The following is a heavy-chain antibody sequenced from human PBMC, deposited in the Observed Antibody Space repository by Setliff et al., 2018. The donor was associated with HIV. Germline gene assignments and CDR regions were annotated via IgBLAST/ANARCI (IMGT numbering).Heavy chain of an antibody. Sequence: ALVKVSCKASGYTFTTYGISWVRQAPGHGLEWMGWISPNFGHTKYAQKFLDRVTMTVDTATSRVYMELRSLRSDDTAVYFCARLGSGWSDSYYYAMDIWGQGTTVTVSS. CDR2: ISPNFGHT. J-gene: IGHJ6*02. D-gene: IGHD6-19*01. CDR3: ARLGSGWSDSYYYAMDI. V-gene: IGHV1-18*01. CDR1: GYTFTTYG.